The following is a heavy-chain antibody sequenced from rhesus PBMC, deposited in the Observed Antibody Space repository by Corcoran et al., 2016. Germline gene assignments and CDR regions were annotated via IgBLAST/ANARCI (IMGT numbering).Heavy chain of an antibody. D-gene: IGHD1-1-1*01. V-gene: IGHV4-122*02. CDR1: GCSLSRTYYY. Sequence: QVQLQESGPGLVKPSETLSLTCAVSGCSLSRTYYYLSWIPQAPGKGLEWIGYISYSGSTSYNPSLKSRVTISRDTSKNQFSLKLSSVTAADTAVYYCARDLAWAPESDYWGQGVLVTVSS. CDR3: ARDLAWAPESDY. J-gene: IGHJ4*01. CDR2: ISYSGST.